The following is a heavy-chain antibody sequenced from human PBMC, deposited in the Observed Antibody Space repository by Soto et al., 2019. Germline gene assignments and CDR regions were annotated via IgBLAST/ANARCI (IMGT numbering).Heavy chain of an antibody. D-gene: IGHD3-22*01. Sequence: QVQLVQSGAEVKKPGSSVKVSCKASGGTFSSYAISWVRQAPGQGLEWMGGIIPIFGTANYAQKFQGRVTITAEESTSTAYMELSSLRSEDTAVYYCARVGRYYYDSSGYYGAFDIWGQGTMVTVSS. CDR3: ARVGRYYYDSSGYYGAFDI. J-gene: IGHJ3*02. CDR1: GGTFSSYA. V-gene: IGHV1-69*01. CDR2: IIPIFGTA.